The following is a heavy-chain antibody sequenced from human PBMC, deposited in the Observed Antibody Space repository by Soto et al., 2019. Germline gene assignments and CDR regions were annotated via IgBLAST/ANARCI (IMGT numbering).Heavy chain of an antibody. CDR1: GFTFSSYG. CDR3: AKEPRPAAIGFDY. D-gene: IGHD2-2*01. Sequence: QVQLVESGGGVVQPGRSLRLSCAASGFTFSSYGIHWVRQAPGKGLEWVAVISNDGRNTYYADSVKGRFTISRDNSKNTLYLQMNSLRGDDTAVYYCAKEPRPAAIGFDYWGQGTLVTVSS. V-gene: IGHV3-30*18. CDR2: ISNDGRNT. J-gene: IGHJ4*01.